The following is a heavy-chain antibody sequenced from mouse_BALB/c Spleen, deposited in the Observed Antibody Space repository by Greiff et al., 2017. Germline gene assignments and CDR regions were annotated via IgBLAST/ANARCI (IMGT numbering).Heavy chain of an antibody. CDR3: AKGDGKEGGTWFAY. V-gene: IGHV2-3*01. CDR1: GFSLTSYG. Sequence: QVQLQQSGPGLVAPSQSLSITCTVSGFSLTSYGVSWVRQPPGKGLEWLGVIWGDGSTNYHSALISRLSISKDNSKSQVFLKLNSLQTDDTATYYCAKGDGKEGGTWFAYWGQGTLVTVSA. J-gene: IGHJ3*01. CDR2: IWGDGST. D-gene: IGHD2-1*01.